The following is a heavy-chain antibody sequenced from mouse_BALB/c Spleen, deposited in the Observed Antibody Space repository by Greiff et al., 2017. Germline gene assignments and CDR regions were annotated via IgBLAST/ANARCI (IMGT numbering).Heavy chain of an antibody. CDR3: AGIYYDYDGGYAMDY. Sequence: VKLEESGPGLVAPSQSLSITCTVSGFSLTSYGVHWVRQPPGKGLEWLGVIWAGGSTNYNSALMSRLSISKDNSKSQVFLKMNSLQTDDTAMYYCAGIYYDYDGGYAMDYWGQGTSVTVSS. J-gene: IGHJ4*01. CDR1: GFSLTSYG. CDR2: IWAGGST. D-gene: IGHD2-4*01. V-gene: IGHV2-9*02.